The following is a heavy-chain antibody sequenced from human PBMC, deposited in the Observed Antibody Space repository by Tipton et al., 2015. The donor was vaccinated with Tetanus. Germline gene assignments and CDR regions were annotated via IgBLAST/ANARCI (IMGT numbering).Heavy chain of an antibody. CDR3: ARDQARGARGWNYFDC. D-gene: IGHD1-26*01. V-gene: IGHV4-31*03. Sequence: LRLSCTVSGGSIGRGGYYWSWIRQHPGKGLEWIGGIYFGGSTHYNPSLKSRVTILVDTSKNQFSLKLKSVTAADTAVYYCARDQARGARGWNYFDCWGQGTLVTVSS. CDR2: IYFGGST. CDR1: GGSIGRGGYY. J-gene: IGHJ4*02.